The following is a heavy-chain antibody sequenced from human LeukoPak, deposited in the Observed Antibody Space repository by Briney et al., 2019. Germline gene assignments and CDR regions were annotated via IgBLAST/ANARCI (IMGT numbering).Heavy chain of an antibody. D-gene: IGHD6-25*01. CDR3: AKGGYSIAAYYYYYYMDV. J-gene: IGHJ6*03. V-gene: IGHV3-23*01. CDR1: GFTFSSYA. Sequence: GGSLRLSCAASGFTFSSYAMSWVRQAPGKGLEWVSAISGSGGSRYYADSEKGRITIDRDNAKNTLYEQMNILRAEDTAVYYCAKGGYSIAAYYYYYYMDVWGKGTTVTVSS. CDR2: ISGSGGSR.